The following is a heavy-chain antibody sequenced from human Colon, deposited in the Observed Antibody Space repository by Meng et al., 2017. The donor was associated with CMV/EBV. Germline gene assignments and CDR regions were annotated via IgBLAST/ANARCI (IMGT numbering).Heavy chain of an antibody. Sequence: QGQLVESGGGVVQSGGSLRLSCAASGFTFRSYGMHWVRQAPGKGLEWVAFIQYDGSNKYYADSVKGRFTISRDNSKNTLSLEMNSLRPEDTAVYYCVKEGSSGHTFEYWGQGTLVTVSS. V-gene: IGHV3-30*02. J-gene: IGHJ4*02. CDR3: VKEGSSGHTFEY. CDR2: IQYDGSNK. CDR1: GFTFRSYG. D-gene: IGHD6-19*01.